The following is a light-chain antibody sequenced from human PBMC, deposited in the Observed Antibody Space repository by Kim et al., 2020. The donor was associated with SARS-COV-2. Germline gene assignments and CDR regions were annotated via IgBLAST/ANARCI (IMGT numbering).Light chain of an antibody. CDR2: DTS. V-gene: IGKV3D-15*01. Sequence: EIVMTQSPVTLSVSPGERATLSCRASQSVSSNLGWYEKKPGQAPRLLIYDTSTRATGIPARFSGSGSGTEFSLTISSLQSEDFAVYYCEQYADWALTFGQGTKLEI. J-gene: IGKJ2*01. CDR3: EQYADWALT. CDR1: QSVSSN.